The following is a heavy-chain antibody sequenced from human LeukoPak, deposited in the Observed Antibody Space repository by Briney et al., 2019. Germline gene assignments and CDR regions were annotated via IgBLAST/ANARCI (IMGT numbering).Heavy chain of an antibody. D-gene: IGHD3-9*01. CDR3: ARDRADILTGYYTPTYYYGMDV. CDR1: GGSFSGYY. Sequence: PSETLSLTCAVYGGSFSGYYWSWIRQPPGKGLEWIGEINHSGSTNYNPSLKSRVTISVDTSKNQFSLKLSSVTAADTAVYYCARDRADILTGYYTPTYYYGMDVWGKGTTVTVSS. J-gene: IGHJ6*04. CDR2: INHSGST. V-gene: IGHV4-34*01.